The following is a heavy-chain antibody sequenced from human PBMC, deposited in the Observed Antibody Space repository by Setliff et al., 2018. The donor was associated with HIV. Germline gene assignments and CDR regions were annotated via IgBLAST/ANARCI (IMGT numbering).Heavy chain of an antibody. D-gene: IGHD5-18*01. CDR3: ARIRATALLNAFDI. Sequence: ASVKVSCKASGYTFRNFAISWVRQAPGQGLEWMGWISGYNDNTNYAQKFQGRVTMTTDTTSSTSYMELRSLTSADTAMYYCARIRATALLNAFDIWGQGTMVTVSS. CDR2: ISGYNDNT. J-gene: IGHJ3*02. V-gene: IGHV1-18*01. CDR1: GYTFRNFA.